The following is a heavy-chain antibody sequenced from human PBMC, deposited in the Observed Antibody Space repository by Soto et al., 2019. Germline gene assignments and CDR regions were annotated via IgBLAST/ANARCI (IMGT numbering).Heavy chain of an antibody. CDR1: GFTFSSYS. CDR2: ISGTTTYI. D-gene: IGHD6-19*01. V-gene: IGHV3-21*01. Sequence: GGSLRLSCAASGFTFSSYSMNWVRQAPGKGLEWVSYISGTTTYIYYADSVRGRFTISRDNAKNSLYLQMNSLRAEDTALYYCVREKVHSEPSSGWYFPFEYWGQGTLVTVSS. J-gene: IGHJ4*02. CDR3: VREKVHSEPSSGWYFPFEY.